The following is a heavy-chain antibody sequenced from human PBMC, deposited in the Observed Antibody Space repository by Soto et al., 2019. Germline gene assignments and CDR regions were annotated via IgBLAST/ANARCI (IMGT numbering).Heavy chain of an antibody. CDR2: INAGNGNT. D-gene: IGHD3-22*01. Sequence: QVQFVQSGAEVKEPGASVKVSCKASGYTFTNFGIHWVRQAPGQSLEWMGWINAGNGNTKYSQKFQGRVTITRDTSATTVYMELGSLIPEDTAVYYCARTYYYESSGSMASTFEYWGQGTLVTVSS. CDR3: ARTYYYESSGSMASTFEY. J-gene: IGHJ4*02. CDR1: GYTFTNFG. V-gene: IGHV1-3*01.